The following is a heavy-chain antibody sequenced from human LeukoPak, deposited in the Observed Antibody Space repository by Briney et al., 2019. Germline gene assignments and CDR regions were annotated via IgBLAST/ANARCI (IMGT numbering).Heavy chain of an antibody. V-gene: IGHV3-48*03. CDR3: ARVRGYSGSGTFWYFDL. D-gene: IGHD3-10*01. Sequence: GGSLRLSCAASGFTFGSYEMNWVRQAPGKGLEWVSYISSSGSTIYYADSVKGRFTISRDNAKNSLSLQMNSLRVEDMAIYYCARVRGYSGSGTFWYFDLWGRGTLVTVSS. CDR2: ISSSGSTI. CDR1: GFTFGSYE. J-gene: IGHJ2*01.